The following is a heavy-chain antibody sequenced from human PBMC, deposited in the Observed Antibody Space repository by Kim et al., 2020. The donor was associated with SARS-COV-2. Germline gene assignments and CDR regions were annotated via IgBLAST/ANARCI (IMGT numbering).Heavy chain of an antibody. V-gene: IGHV3-13*01. Sequence: YPGSMKGRFTISKDNAKSSLYLQMNSLRAGDTAVYYCVRRKGNSRDYSDAFDIWGQGTLVTVSS. D-gene: IGHD4-4*01. CDR3: VRRKGNSRDYSDAFDI. J-gene: IGHJ3*02.